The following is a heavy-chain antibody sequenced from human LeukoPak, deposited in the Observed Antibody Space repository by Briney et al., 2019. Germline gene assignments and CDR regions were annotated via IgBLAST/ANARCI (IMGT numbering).Heavy chain of an antibody. V-gene: IGHV3-21*01. J-gene: IGHJ4*02. Sequence: GGSLRLSCAGSGFTFSTSAMNWVRQVPGKGLEWVSSIDYDGLHIYYSASVKGRFSISRDNARDSVYLQMDSLRAEDTAVYYCARDPERYLRTGHYDYWGQGTLVIVSS. CDR1: GFTFSTSA. CDR2: IDYDGLHI. CDR3: ARDPERYLRTGHYDY. D-gene: IGHD3-10*02.